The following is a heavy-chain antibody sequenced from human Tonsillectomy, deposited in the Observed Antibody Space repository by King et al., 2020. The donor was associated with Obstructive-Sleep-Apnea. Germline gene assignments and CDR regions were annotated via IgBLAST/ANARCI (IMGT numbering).Heavy chain of an antibody. D-gene: IGHD2-2*01. J-gene: IGHJ4*02. CDR3: ARDRVVPAASEFDY. Sequence: VQLVESGGGLVKPGGSLRLSCRASGFIFSDYYMTWILQAPGEGREWVSYISGRSRYTNSSESLKGRLTISRDNAKKSLYLQMNSLRAEETAVYYCARDRVVPAASEFDYWGQGILVTVSS. CDR1: GFIFSDYY. CDR2: ISGRSRYT. V-gene: IGHV3-11*06.